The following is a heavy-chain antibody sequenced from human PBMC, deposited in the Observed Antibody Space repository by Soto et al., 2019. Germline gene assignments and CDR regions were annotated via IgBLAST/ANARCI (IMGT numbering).Heavy chain of an antibody. CDR3: ARDHSDIVVVPAATTNYYYYGMDV. V-gene: IGHV4-31*03. J-gene: IGHJ6*02. CDR1: GGSISSGGYY. Sequence: QTLSLTCTVSGGSISSGGYYWSWIRQHPGKGLEWIGYIYYSGSTYYNPSLKSRVTISVDTSKNQFSLKLSSVTAADTAVYYCARDHSDIVVVPAATTNYYYYGMDVWGQGTTVTVSS. CDR2: IYYSGST. D-gene: IGHD2-2*01.